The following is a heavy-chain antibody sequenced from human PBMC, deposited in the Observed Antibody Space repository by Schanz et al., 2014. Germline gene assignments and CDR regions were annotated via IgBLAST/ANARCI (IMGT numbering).Heavy chain of an antibody. CDR3: VSQTGSPNY. J-gene: IGHJ4*02. CDR1: GFTFSDYW. CDR2: IKHDGSVK. Sequence: EVQLVESGGGLVKPGGFLRLSCAASGFTFSDYWMSWVRQAPGKGPEWVANIKHDGSVKDYVDSVEGRFTISRDNAKRSLFHQMNSLRVDDTAVYFCVSQTGSPNYWGQGTLVTVSS. D-gene: IGHD6-13*01. V-gene: IGHV3-7*02.